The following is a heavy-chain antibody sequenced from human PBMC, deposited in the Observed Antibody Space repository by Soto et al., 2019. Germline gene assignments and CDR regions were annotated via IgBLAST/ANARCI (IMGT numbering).Heavy chain of an antibody. CDR3: ARHRIEVGRRGFDF. V-gene: IGHV4-39*01. D-gene: IGHD3-10*01. Sequence: SETLSLTCTVSTDTSSFTNSYWGWIRQPPGKGLQWIGSPSYNGGTFYNPSLKGRVVISFDTSKKQSSLQVTSVTAADTAVYFCARHRIEVGRRGFDFWGQGSPVTVSS. J-gene: IGHJ4*02. CDR1: TDTSSFTNSY. CDR2: PSYNGGT.